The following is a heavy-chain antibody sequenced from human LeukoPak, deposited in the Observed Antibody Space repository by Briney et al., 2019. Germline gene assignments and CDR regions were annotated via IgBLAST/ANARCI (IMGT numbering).Heavy chain of an antibody. CDR2: IKQDGSEK. J-gene: IGHJ4*02. CDR3: ARWWSGWSGYYGY. D-gene: IGHD3-3*01. Sequence: GSLRLSCAASGFTFSSYWMSWVRQAPGKGLEWVANIKQDGSEKYYVDSVKGRFTISRDNAKNSLYLQMNSLRAEDTAVYYCARWWSGWSGYYGYWGQGTLVTVSS. CDR1: GFTFSSYW. V-gene: IGHV3-7*01.